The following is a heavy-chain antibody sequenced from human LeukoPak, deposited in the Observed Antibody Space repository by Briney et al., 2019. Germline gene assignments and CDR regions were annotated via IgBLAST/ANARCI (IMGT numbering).Heavy chain of an antibody. CDR1: GGTFSSHA. D-gene: IGHD2-21*01. CDR3: ARGRDCGGDCYYYYMDV. V-gene: IGHV1-69*05. CDR2: IIPIFGTA. Sequence: GASVKVSCKASGGTFSSHAISWVRQAPGQGLEWMGGIIPIFGTANYAQKFQGRVTITTDESTSTAYMELSSLRSEDTAVYYCARGRDCGGDCYYYYMDVWGKGTTVTVSS. J-gene: IGHJ6*03.